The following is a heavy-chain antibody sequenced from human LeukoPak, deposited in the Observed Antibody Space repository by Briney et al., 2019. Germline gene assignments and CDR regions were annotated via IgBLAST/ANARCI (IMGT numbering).Heavy chain of an antibody. CDR3: ARDDYYDSSGSSDC. V-gene: IGHV1-3*01. J-gene: IGHJ4*02. CDR2: INAGNGNT. D-gene: IGHD3-22*01. Sequence: GASVKVSCKASGYTFTGYYMHWVRQAPGQGLEWMGWINAGNGNTKYSQKFQGRVTITRDTSASTAYMELSSLRSEDTAVYYCARDDYYDSSGSSDCWGQGTLVTVSS. CDR1: GYTFTGYY.